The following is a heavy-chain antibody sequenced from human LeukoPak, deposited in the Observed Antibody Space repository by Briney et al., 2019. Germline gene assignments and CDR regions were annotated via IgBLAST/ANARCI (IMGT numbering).Heavy chain of an antibody. V-gene: IGHV4-61*01. J-gene: IGHJ3*02. D-gene: IGHD5-24*01. Sequence: SETLSLTCTVSGGSITTSFYYWGWIRQPPGKGLEWIGYIYYSGSTNYNPSLKSRVTISVDTSKNQFSLKLSSVTAADTAVYYCARDRRRDGYRDAFDIWGQGTMVTVSS. CDR1: GGSITTSFYY. CDR3: ARDRRRDGYRDAFDI. CDR2: IYYSGST.